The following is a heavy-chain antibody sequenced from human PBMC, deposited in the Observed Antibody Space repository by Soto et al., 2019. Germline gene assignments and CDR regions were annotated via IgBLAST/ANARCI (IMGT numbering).Heavy chain of an antibody. D-gene: IGHD2-15*01. CDR3: AREGGYDFYGMDV. V-gene: IGHV4-30-4*01. Sequence: YHTLSLTSTVSSGSTTSGDHSWSCIRHPPGKCLEWIGNIYYSGSTYYNPSLESRVTISVDTSKNQFSLKLSAVTTADTAVYYCAREGGYDFYGMDVWGQGTTVT. J-gene: IGHJ6*02. CDR2: IYYSGST. CDR1: SGSTTSGDHS.